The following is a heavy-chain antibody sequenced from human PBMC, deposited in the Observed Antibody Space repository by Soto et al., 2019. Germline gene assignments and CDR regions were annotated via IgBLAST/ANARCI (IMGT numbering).Heavy chain of an antibody. J-gene: IGHJ4*02. CDR3: ARTLRGRGVKYFDD. CDR2: TYYRSKWHY. V-gene: IGHV6-1*01. Sequence: SQNLSLTCAISGDSVSNNSVAWNWVRQSPSRGLEWLGRTYYRSKWHYDYAPSVRSRITINPDTSKNHFSLQLNSVSPEDAAVYYCARTLRGRGVKYFDDWGQGTLVTVSS. D-gene: IGHD3-10*01. CDR1: GDSVSNNSVA.